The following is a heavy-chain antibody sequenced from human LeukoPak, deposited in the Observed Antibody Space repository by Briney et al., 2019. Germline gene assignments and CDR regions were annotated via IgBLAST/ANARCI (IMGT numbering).Heavy chain of an antibody. J-gene: IGHJ4*02. Sequence: WETLSLTCAVYGGSFSGSNWSWIRQPPGKGLEWIGEIYNSRSTIYNPSLKSRVTISVDTSKNQFSLNLISVTAADTAVYYCVRAYDYWGQGTLVTGSS. V-gene: IGHV4-34*01. CDR1: GGSFSGSN. CDR2: IYNSRST. CDR3: VRAYDY.